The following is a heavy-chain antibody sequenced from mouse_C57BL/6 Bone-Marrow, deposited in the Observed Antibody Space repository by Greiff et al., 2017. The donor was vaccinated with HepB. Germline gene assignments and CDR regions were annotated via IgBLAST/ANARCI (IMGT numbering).Heavy chain of an antibody. V-gene: IGHV2-2*01. CDR3: ASLTLDY. CDR1: GFSLTSYG. J-gene: IGHJ4*01. Sequence: VKLQESGPGLVQPSQSLSITCTVSGFSLTSYGVHWVRQSPGKGLEWLGVIWSGGSTDYHAAFISRLSISKDNSKSQVFFKMNRLQADDTAIYYCASLTLDYWGQGTSVTVSS. D-gene: IGHD4-1*01. CDR2: IWSGGST.